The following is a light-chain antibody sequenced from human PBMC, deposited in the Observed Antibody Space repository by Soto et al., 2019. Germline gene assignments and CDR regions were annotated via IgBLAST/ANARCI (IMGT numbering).Light chain of an antibody. V-gene: IGKV3-20*01. CDR3: QHYGGSFT. J-gene: IGKJ5*01. CDR2: GAS. Sequence: EIVLTQSPGTLSLSPGERATLSCRASESVSSVYLAWYQHKPGQAPRLLIFGASSRATAIPDRFSGSGSGKDFTLTSSRLEPEDFAVYYCQHYGGSFTFGQGTRLEIK. CDR1: ESVSSVY.